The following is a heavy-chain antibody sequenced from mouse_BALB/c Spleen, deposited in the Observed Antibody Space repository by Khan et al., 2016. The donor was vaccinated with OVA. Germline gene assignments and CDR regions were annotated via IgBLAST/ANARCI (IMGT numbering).Heavy chain of an antibody. CDR3: ARMARTIN. CDR1: GFTFSSYG. V-gene: IGHV5-6-3*01. Sequence: EVQRVESGGGLVQPGGSLKLSCAASGFTFSSYGMSWVRQTPDKRLELVATINSNGGSTYYPDSVKGRFTISRDNAKNTLYLQMRSLKSEDTAMYYCARMARTINWGQGTTLTVSS. J-gene: IGHJ2*01. CDR2: INSNGGST.